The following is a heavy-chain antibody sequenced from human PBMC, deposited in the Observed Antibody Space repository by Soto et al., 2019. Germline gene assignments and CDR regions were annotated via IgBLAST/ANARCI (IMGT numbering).Heavy chain of an antibody. CDR2: ISGSGGST. CDR1: GFTFSSYA. CDR3: AKRYYYDSSGYLGSFDC. D-gene: IGHD3-22*01. Sequence: GGSLRLSCAASGFTFSSYAMIWVRQAPGKGLEWVSAISGSGGSTYYADSVKGRFTISRDNSKNTLYLQMNSLRAEDTAIYYCAKRYYYDSSGYLGSFDCWGQGTLVTVSS. J-gene: IGHJ4*02. V-gene: IGHV3-23*01.